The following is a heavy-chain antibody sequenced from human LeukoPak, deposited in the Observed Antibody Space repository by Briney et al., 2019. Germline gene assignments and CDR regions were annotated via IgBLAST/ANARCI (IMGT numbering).Heavy chain of an antibody. CDR3: AREGLHDSSGYYPGDY. CDR2: INPSGGST. D-gene: IGHD3-22*01. V-gene: IGHV1-46*01. Sequence: ASVKVSCKASGYTFTSYYMHWVRQAPGQGLEWMGIINPSGGSTSYAQKFQGRVTMTRDMSMSTVYMELSSLRSEDTAVYYCAREGLHDSSGYYPGDYWGQGTLVTVSS. J-gene: IGHJ4*02. CDR1: GYTFTSYY.